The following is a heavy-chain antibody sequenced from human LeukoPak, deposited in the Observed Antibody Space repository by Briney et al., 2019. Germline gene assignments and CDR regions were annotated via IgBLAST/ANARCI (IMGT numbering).Heavy chain of an antibody. D-gene: IGHD6-19*01. CDR3: ARGIAVAGHNFDY. Sequence: GGSLRLSCVASGFGFNTYGMRWVRQAPGKGLEWVSVIYSGGSTYYADSVKGRFTISRDNSKNTLYLQMNSLRAEDTAVYYCARGIAVAGHNFDYWGQGTLVTVSS. J-gene: IGHJ4*02. CDR1: GFGFNTYG. V-gene: IGHV3-53*01. CDR2: IYSGGST.